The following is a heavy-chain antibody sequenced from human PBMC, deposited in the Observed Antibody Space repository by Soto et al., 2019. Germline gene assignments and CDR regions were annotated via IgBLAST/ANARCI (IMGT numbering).Heavy chain of an antibody. Sequence: VGSLRLSCSAAEFTFSTNAVRWVRQIPGKGLEYVSGISSNGGSTYYSESVQGRFSISRDNSKNTLHLQMSSLRAEDTAIYYCVKDKTSTIFGVVNHFDFWGQGAQVTVSS. CDR2: ISSNGGST. CDR3: VKDKTSTIFGVVNHFDF. V-gene: IGHV3-64D*06. CDR1: EFTFSTNA. D-gene: IGHD3-3*01. J-gene: IGHJ4*02.